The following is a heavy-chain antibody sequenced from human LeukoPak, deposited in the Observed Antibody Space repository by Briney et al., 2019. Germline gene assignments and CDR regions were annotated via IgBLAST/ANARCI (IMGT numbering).Heavy chain of an antibody. V-gene: IGHV1-69*13. J-gene: IGHJ4*02. CDR3: AAVVPAVMGYFDY. D-gene: IGHD2-2*01. CDR1: GGTFISYA. CDR2: IIPIFGTA. Sequence: ASVKVPCKASGGTFISYAISWVRQAPGQGLEWMGGIIPIFGTANYAQKFQGRVTITADESTSTAYMELSSLRSEDTAVYYCAAVVPAVMGYFDYWGQGTLVTVSS.